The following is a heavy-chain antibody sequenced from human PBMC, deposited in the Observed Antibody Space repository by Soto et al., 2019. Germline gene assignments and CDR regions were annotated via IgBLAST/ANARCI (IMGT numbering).Heavy chain of an antibody. CDR3: ARERLGSTVTTAMDV. D-gene: IGHD4-17*01. CDR1: GYTFTGYY. CDR2: INPNSGGT. V-gene: IGHV1-2*04. Sequence: EASVKVSCKASGYTFTGYYMHWVRQAPGQGLEWMGWINPNSGGTNYAQKFQGWVTMTRDTSISTAYMELSRLRSDDTAVYYCARERLGSTVTTAMDVWGKGTTVTVSS. J-gene: IGHJ6*03.